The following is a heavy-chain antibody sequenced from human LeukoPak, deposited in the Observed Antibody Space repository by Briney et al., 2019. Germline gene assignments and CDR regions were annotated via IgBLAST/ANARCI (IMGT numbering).Heavy chain of an antibody. Sequence: ASVKVSCKASGGTFTSYYMHWVRQAPGQGLEWIGGFDPEDGETIYAQKFQGRVTMTEDTSTDTAYMELSSLRSEDTAVYYCARDRSGIAAPWGQGTLVTVSS. CDR2: FDPEDGET. D-gene: IGHD6-13*01. CDR3: ARDRSGIAAP. CDR1: GGTFTSYY. V-gene: IGHV1-24*01. J-gene: IGHJ5*02.